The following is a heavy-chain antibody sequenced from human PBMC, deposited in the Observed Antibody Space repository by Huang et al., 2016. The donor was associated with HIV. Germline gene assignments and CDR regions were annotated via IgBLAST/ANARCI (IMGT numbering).Heavy chain of an antibody. CDR2: ISGGVGST. V-gene: IGHV3-23*01. J-gene: IGHJ4*02. D-gene: IGHD6-13*01. CDR1: GFTFSSYA. Sequence: EVQLLESGGGLVQPGGSLRLSCAASGFTFSSYAMSWVRQAPGKGLEWVAVISGGVGSTYYADSVKGRFTISRDKSKNTLYLQMNSLRAEDAAVYYCAKDPYSSSWFDHFDYWGQGTLVTVSS. CDR3: AKDPYSSSWFDHFDY.